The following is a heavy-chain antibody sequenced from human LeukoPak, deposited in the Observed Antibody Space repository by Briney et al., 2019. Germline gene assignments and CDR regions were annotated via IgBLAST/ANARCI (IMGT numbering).Heavy chain of an antibody. CDR1: GFTFSSYA. D-gene: IGHD2-2*01. CDR2: ISGSGGST. V-gene: IGHV3-23*01. Sequence: GGSLRLSCSASGFTFSSYAMSWVRQAPGTGLEWVSAISGSGGSTYYADSVKGRFTISRDNSKNTLYLQMNSLRAEDTAVYYCAKDGDRRYCSSTSCYGRSWFDPWGQGTLVIASS. CDR3: AKDGDRRYCSSTSCYGRSWFDP. J-gene: IGHJ5*02.